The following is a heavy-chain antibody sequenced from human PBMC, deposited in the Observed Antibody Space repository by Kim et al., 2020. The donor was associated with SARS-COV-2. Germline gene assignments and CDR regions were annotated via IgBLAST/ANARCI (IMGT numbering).Heavy chain of an antibody. J-gene: IGHJ4*02. D-gene: IGHD3-10*01. Sequence: ADSGKSRFTISRANSSNTLYLDMDSLSAQDTAIYYCAREGYASGTMGDFDYWGQGTLVTVSS. CDR3: AREGYASGTMGDFDY. V-gene: IGHV3-30*01.